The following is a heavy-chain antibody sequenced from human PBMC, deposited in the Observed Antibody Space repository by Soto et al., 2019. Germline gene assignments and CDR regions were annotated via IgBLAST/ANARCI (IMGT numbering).Heavy chain of an antibody. J-gene: IGHJ4*02. CDR1: GGSISSGDYY. D-gene: IGHD4-4*01. CDR2: IYYSGST. Sequence: QVQLQESGPGLVKPSQTLSLTCTVSGGSISSGDYYWSWIRQPPGKGLEWIGYIYYSGSTYYNPSVRRQIARSVDQPKNTFSTQLGSVTAALTAVYYCARDWCDFSGGQYFFDYWGQGTLVTFSS. V-gene: IGHV4-30-4*01. CDR3: ARDWCDFSGGQYFFDY.